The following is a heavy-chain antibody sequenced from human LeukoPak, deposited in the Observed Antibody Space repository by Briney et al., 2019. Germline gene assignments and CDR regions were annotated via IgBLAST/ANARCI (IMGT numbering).Heavy chain of an antibody. V-gene: IGHV4-4*07. CDR3: ASQSGYREGDYFDY. CDR2: INVSGNT. D-gene: IGHD5-12*01. CDR1: GGSISSYF. Sequence: SETLSLTRTVSGGSISSYFWSWIRQPAGKGPEWIGRINVSGNTNYNPSLKSRVTMSVDTSKNQFSLKLSSVTAADTAVYYCASQSGYREGDYFDYWGQGTLVTVSS. J-gene: IGHJ4*02.